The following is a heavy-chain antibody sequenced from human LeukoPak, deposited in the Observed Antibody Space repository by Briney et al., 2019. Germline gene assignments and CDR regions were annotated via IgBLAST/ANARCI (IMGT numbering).Heavy chain of an antibody. J-gene: IGHJ5*02. CDR1: GGSIRDYY. CDR3: AREGHCSGGSCYLNWFDP. CDR2: IYTSGST. D-gene: IGHD2-15*01. V-gene: IGHV4-4*07. Sequence: SETLSLTCTVSGGSIRDYYWSWIRQSAGKGLEWIGRIYTSGSTNYNPSLTSRVTMSVDTSKNQFSLILSSVTAADTAVYYCAREGHCSGGSCYLNWFDPWGQGTQVTVSS.